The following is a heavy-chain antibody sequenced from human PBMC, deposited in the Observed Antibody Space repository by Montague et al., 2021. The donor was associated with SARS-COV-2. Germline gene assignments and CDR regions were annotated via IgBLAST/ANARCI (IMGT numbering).Heavy chain of an antibody. Sequence: CAISGDSVSRNTAFWNWVRQSPSRGLEFLGRTYYRSKWQNDYAVSVRSRITINLDTSKNQFSLHLNSVTPEDTAVYYCSRGTLRFGMDVWGQGTTVTVSS. CDR1: GDSVSRNTAF. J-gene: IGHJ6*02. D-gene: IGHD4-17*01. CDR2: TYYRSKWQN. V-gene: IGHV6-1*01. CDR3: SRGTLRFGMDV.